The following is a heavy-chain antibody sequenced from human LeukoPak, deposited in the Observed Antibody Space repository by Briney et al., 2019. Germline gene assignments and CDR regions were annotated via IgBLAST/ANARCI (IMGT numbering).Heavy chain of an antibody. V-gene: IGHV4-59*11. Sequence: SETLSLTCTVSGDSISSRSWSWIRQPPGEGLEWIGYIYYSGSWSTTYNPSLKSRVTISADTSKNQFSLKLSSLTAADTAVYYCARQYYSHRSGYYAYYDFWSQGTLVTVSS. D-gene: IGHD3-22*01. J-gene: IGHJ4*02. CDR1: GDSISSRS. CDR3: ARQYYSHRSGYYAYYDF. CDR2: IYYSGSWST.